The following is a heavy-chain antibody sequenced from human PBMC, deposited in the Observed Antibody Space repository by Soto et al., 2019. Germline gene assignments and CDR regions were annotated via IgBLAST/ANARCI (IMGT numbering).Heavy chain of an antibody. V-gene: IGHV5-51*01. Sequence: PGESLKISCKGSGYSFTSYRIGWVRQMPGKGLEWMGIIYPGDSDTRYSPSFQGQVTISADKSISTAYLQWSSLKASDTAMYYCARLGPGGGEPAYDYYGMDVWGQGTTVTVSS. CDR2: IYPGDSDT. CDR3: ARLGPGGGEPAYDYYGMDV. CDR1: GYSFTSYR. D-gene: IGHD3-16*01. J-gene: IGHJ6*02.